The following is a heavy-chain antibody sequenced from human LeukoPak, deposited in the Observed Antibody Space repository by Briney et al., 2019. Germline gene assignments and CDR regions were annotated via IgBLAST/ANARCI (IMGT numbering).Heavy chain of an antibody. Sequence: SETLSLTCTVSGDSISSSYWSWIRQPPGKGLEWIGFIYYTGSTNYNPSLKSRVTISVDTSKSQFSLKLSSVTAADTAVYYCAQGNSNCANFDYWGQGTLVTVSS. V-gene: IGHV4-59*01. D-gene: IGHD4-11*01. CDR1: GDSISSSY. CDR3: AQGNSNCANFDY. CDR2: IYYTGST. J-gene: IGHJ4*02.